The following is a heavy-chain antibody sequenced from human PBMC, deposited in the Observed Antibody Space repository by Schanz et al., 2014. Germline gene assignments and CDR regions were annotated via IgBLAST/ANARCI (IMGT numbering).Heavy chain of an antibody. CDR1: GASVSSFY. CDR3: ARTLVNGSRKWFGP. CDR2: VYATGRT. V-gene: IGHV4-4*07. Sequence: QVQLQESGPGLVKPSETLSLTCAVSGASVSSFYWSWIRQPAGKGLEWIGHVYATGRTKYNPSLKSRATMSVDTPQKQFPLKLTAGTAADTAVYYCARTLVNGSRKWFGPWGPGTQVTVSS. D-gene: IGHD3-10*01. J-gene: IGHJ5*02.